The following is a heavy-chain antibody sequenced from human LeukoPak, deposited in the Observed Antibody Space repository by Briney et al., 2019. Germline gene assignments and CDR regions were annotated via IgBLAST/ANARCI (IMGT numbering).Heavy chain of an antibody. CDR2: ISGYTGRT. J-gene: IGHJ4*02. Sequence: GASVKVSCKASGYTFSNHGFSWVRQAPGRGLEWMGGISGYTGRTEYAQKFQDRVTLTTDTSTSTAYMELRSLTSDDTAVYYCARDIGVSQFDYWGQGTLVTVSS. V-gene: IGHV1-18*01. CDR3: ARDIGVSQFDY. CDR1: GYTFSNHG. D-gene: IGHD3-10*01.